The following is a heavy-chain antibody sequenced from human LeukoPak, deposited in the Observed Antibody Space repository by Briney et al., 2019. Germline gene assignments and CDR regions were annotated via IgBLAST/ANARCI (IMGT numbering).Heavy chain of an antibody. CDR1: GFALSTYA. V-gene: IGHV3-23*01. J-gene: IGHJ4*02. CDR2: TSSSDAGT. Sequence: PGRCLRLSCAASGFALSTYAMSWVRQTPGNGLEWVAATSSSDAGTYHADSVRCRFTISCDNSKNTLYLQLNSLRAAAAAGYYCARFYSGYDRTTDNRGQGNLVTVSS. D-gene: IGHD5-12*01. CDR3: ARFYSGYDRTTDN.